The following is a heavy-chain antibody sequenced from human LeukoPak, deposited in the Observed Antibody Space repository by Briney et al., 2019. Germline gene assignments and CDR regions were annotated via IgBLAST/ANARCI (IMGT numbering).Heavy chain of an antibody. Sequence: ASVKVSCKASGYTFNGYYMHWVRQAPGQGLEWMGLINPRGTATRYAESFQGRLTLTRDLSTSTDYMELSSLRSDDTAVYFCARDTSEGDYAWWFDPWGQGTLVTVAS. CDR3: ARDTSEGDYAWWFDP. CDR1: GYTFNGYY. V-gene: IGHV1-46*02. D-gene: IGHD3-16*01. CDR2: INPRGTAT. J-gene: IGHJ5*02.